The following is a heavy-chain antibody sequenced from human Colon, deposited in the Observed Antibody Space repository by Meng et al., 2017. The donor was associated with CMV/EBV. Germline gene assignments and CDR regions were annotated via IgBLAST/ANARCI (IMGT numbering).Heavy chain of an antibody. D-gene: IGHD2-8*01. J-gene: IGHJ4*02. CDR1: GYTFTGYY. CDR3: ARQSKTNGGERIASAY. Sequence: ASVKVSCKASGYTFTGYYMHWVRQAPGQGLEWMGWINPNSGGTKYGQKFQGRVTMTRDTSISTAYMELSRLRSDDTAVYFCARQSKTNGGERIASAYWGQGTLVTVSS. CDR2: INPNSGGT. V-gene: IGHV1-2*02.